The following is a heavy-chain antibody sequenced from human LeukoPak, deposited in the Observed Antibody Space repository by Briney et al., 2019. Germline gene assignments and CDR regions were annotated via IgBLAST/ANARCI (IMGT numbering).Heavy chain of an antibody. J-gene: IGHJ6*03. CDR2: INPSGGST. Sequence: ASVKVSCKASGYTFTSYYMHWVRQAPGQGLEWMGIINPSGGSTSYAQKFQGRVTMTRDTSTSTVYMELSSLRSEDTAVYYCARDGGYSGSYAKLYYYYYYMDDWGKGTTVTVSS. CDR1: GYTFTSYY. V-gene: IGHV1-46*01. CDR3: ARDGGYSGSYAKLYYYYYYMDD. D-gene: IGHD1-26*01.